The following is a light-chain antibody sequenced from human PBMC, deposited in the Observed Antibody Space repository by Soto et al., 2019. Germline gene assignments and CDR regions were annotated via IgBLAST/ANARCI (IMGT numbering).Light chain of an antibody. CDR2: DTF. CDR3: QQYTRSSSIT. V-gene: IGKV3D-15*01. CDR1: QSVSSN. J-gene: IGKJ5*01. Sequence: IVLTQSPATLSVSPGERATLSCRASQSVSSNLAWYQQKPGQAPRLLIYDTFSRATGIPDRFSGSGSVIDFTLTISGLEPDDFAMYYCQQYTRSSSITFGQGTRLEIK.